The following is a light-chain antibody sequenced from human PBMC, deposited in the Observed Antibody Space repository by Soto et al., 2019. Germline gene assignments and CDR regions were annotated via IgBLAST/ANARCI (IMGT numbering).Light chain of an antibody. CDR3: CSYAGTTISYV. J-gene: IGLJ1*01. V-gene: IGLV2-23*02. CDR2: GVN. CDR1: SSDVGSYNY. Sequence: QSALTQPASVSGSPGQSITISCTGTSSDVGSYNYVSWFQHHPGKAPKLIIYGVNKRPSGISDRFSGSKSGNTASLTISGLQAEDEADYYCCSYAGTTISYVFGTETKLTVL.